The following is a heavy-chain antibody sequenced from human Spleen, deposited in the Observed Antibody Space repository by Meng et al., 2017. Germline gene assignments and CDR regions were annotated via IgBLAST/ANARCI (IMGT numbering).Heavy chain of an antibody. CDR1: GGSVRISSHY. V-gene: IGHV4-39*07. D-gene: IGHD2/OR15-2a*01. CDR2: IYHSGNT. J-gene: IGHJ4*02. Sequence: SETLSLTCTVSGGSVRISSHYWGWIRQPPGKGLEWIGSIYHSGNTYYNPSLKSRATVSVDTSKNQFSLKLSSVTAADTAVYYCAREGIRPLDYWGQGTLVTVSS. CDR3: AREGIRPLDY.